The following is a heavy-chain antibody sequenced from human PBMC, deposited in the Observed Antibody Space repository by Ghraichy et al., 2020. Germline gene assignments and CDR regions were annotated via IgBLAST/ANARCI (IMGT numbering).Heavy chain of an antibody. CDR3: AKESVVATGWFDP. J-gene: IGHJ5*02. D-gene: IGHD5-12*01. Sequence: GESLNISCAASGFTFSSYAMSWVRQAPGKGLEWVSAISGSGGSTYYADSVKGRFTISRDNSKNTLYLQMNSLRAEDTAVYYCAKESVVATGWFDPWGQGTLVTVSS. CDR1: GFTFSSYA. CDR2: ISGSGGST. V-gene: IGHV3-23*01.